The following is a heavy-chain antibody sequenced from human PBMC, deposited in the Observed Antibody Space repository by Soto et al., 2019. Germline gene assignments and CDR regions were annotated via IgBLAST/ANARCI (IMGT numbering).Heavy chain of an antibody. Sequence: QVQLVQSGAEVKKPGASVKVSCKASGYTFTRYGISWVRQAPGQELEWMGWISAYNGNTKYAQKRQGRLTITTDTATNTAYREQKSLRSDDTAVYYCARDAVDSNGYHHYDYYGMDVWGQGTKVTVSS. J-gene: IGHJ6*02. CDR1: GYTFTRYG. CDR3: ARDAVDSNGYHHYDYYGMDV. CDR2: ISAYNGNT. V-gene: IGHV1-18*01. D-gene: IGHD3-22*01.